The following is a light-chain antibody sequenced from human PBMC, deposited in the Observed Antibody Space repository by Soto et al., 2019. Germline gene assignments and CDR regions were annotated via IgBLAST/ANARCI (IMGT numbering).Light chain of an antibody. CDR2: LGS. Sequence: DIVMTQSPLSLPVTPGEPASISCRSSQSLLHSNGYNYLDWYLQKPGQSPQILIYLGSNRASGVPDRFSGSGSGTDFTLKINRVEAEDVGVYYCMQALQTSITFGQGTRLEIK. CDR1: QSLLHSNGYNY. J-gene: IGKJ5*01. V-gene: IGKV2-28*01. CDR3: MQALQTSIT.